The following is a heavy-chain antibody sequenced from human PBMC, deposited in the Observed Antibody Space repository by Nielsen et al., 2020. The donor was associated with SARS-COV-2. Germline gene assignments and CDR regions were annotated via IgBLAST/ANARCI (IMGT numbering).Heavy chain of an antibody. CDR3: ARDSTYMRFGEFHDY. D-gene: IGHD3-10*01. CDR2: ISSSGSTI. J-gene: IGHJ4*02. Sequence: GWSLRLSCAASGFTFSDYYMSWIRQAPGKGLEWVSYISSSGSTIYYADSVKGRFTISRDNAKNSLYLQMNSLRAEDTAVYYCARDSTYMRFGEFHDYWGQGTLVTVSS. V-gene: IGHV3-11*01. CDR1: GFTFSDYY.